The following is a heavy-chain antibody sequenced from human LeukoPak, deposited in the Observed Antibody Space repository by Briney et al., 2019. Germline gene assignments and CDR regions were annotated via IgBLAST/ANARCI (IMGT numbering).Heavy chain of an antibody. CDR1: GGSISSYY. CDR2: IYYSGST. D-gene: IGHD3-22*01. CDR3: ARDPPWGYYDSSGYYRRYAFDI. V-gene: IGHV4-59*12. Sequence: SETLSLTCTVSGGSISSYYWSWIRQPPGKGLEWIGYIYYSGSTNYNPSLKSRVTMSVDTSKNQFSLKLSSVTAADTAVYYCARDPPWGYYDSSGYYRRYAFDIWGQGTMVTVSS. J-gene: IGHJ3*02.